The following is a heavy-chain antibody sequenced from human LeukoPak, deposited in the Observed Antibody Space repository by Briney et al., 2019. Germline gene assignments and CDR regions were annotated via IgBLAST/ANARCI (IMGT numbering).Heavy chain of an antibody. V-gene: IGHV4-59*08. Sequence: SETLSLTCTVPGGSISSYYWSWIRQPPGKGLEWIGYIYYSGSTNYNPSLKSRVTISVDTSKNQFSLKLSSVTAADTAVYYCARRVAVAGSDATYYYYGMDVWGQGTTVTVSS. D-gene: IGHD6-19*01. J-gene: IGHJ6*02. CDR2: IYYSGST. CDR3: ARRVAVAGSDATYYYYGMDV. CDR1: GGSISSYY.